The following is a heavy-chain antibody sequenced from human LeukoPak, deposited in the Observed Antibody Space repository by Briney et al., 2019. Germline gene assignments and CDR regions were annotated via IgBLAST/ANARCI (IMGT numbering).Heavy chain of an antibody. CDR2: IYYSGSS. CDR1: GGSISSGGYY. CDR3: ARTEYYYDPGTAGSFDP. D-gene: IGHD3-22*01. Sequence: PSETLSLTCTVSGGSISSGGYYWTWIRQSPGKGLEWIGYIYYSGSSNYNPSLKSRVTISADTSKNQFSLKLTSVTAADTAVYYCARTEYYYDPGTAGSFDPWGQGILVTVSS. J-gene: IGHJ5*02. V-gene: IGHV4-61*08.